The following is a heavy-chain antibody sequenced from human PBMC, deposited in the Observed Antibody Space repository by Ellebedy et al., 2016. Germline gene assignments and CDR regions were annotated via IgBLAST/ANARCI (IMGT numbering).Heavy chain of an antibody. V-gene: IGHV4-39*01. CDR1: GGSISSSSYY. J-gene: IGHJ4*02. CDR3: ARVASGSYVY. D-gene: IGHD1-26*01. CDR2: IYYSGST. Sequence: PETLSLTCTVSGGSISSSSYYWGWIRQPPGKGLEWIGSIYYSGSTYHNPSLKSRVTISVDTSKNQFSLKLSSVTAADTAVYYCARVASGSYVYWGQGTLVTVSS.